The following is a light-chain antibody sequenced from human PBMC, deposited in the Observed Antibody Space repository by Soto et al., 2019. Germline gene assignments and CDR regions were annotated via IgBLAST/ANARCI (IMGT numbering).Light chain of an antibody. CDR2: DAS. J-gene: IGKJ3*01. V-gene: IGKV1-5*01. Sequence: DIQMTQSPSTLSASVGDRVTITCRASQSLSSRLAWYQQKPGKVPNLLIYDASNLESGGPSTFSGSGSETEFTLPISSLQPDDFATYYCQQYNSYPFTFGPGTKVDIK. CDR1: QSLSSR. CDR3: QQYNSYPFT.